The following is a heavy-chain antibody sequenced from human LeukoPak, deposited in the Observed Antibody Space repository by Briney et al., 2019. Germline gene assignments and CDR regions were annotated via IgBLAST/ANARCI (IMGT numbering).Heavy chain of an antibody. CDR2: IFISGGT. J-gene: IGHJ6*03. CDR3: ARGGSTLHSAGGHDIEFYYYYYMDV. CDR1: GGSFSGYY. Sequence: SETLSLTCAVYGGSFSGYYWSWIWQPAGKGLEWIGRIFISGGTNYNPSLRSRVTMSLDTSKNQFSLKLYSVTAADTAVYYCARGGSTLHSAGGHDIEFYYYYYMDVWGKGTTVTISS. D-gene: IGHD3-9*01. V-gene: IGHV4-59*10.